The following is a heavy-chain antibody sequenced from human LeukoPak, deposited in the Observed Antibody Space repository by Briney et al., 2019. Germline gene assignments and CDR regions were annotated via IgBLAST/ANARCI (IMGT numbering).Heavy chain of an antibody. J-gene: IGHJ4*02. D-gene: IGHD3-3*01. CDR1: GGSFSGYY. Sequence: PSETLPLTCAVYGGSFSGYYWSWIRQPPGKGLEWIGEINHSGSTNYNPSLKSRVTISVDTSKNQFSLKLSSVTAADTAVYYCARTITIFGVVTYDYWGQGTLVTVSS. CDR3: ARTITIFGVVTYDY. CDR2: INHSGST. V-gene: IGHV4-34*01.